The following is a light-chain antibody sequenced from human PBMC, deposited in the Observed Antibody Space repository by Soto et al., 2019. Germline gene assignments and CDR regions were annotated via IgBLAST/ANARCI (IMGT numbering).Light chain of an antibody. CDR3: QQYGNSIYT. CDR2: GSS. V-gene: IGKV3-20*01. Sequence: EIVLTQSPGTLSLSPGERATLSCRASESVISSYLAWYQQKPGQAPRLLIYGSSSRATGIPDRFSGSGSGTDFTLSISRLEPADFAVYYCQQYGNSIYTFGQGTKLEIK. CDR1: ESVISSY. J-gene: IGKJ2*01.